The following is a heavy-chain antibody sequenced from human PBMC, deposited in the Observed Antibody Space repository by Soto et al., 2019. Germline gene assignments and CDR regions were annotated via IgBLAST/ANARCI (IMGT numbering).Heavy chain of an antibody. J-gene: IGHJ6*02. V-gene: IGHV3-30*18. CDR2: ISYDGSNK. Sequence: GGSLRLSCAASGFTFSSYGMHWVRQAPGKGLEWVAVISYDGSNKYYADSVKGRFTISRDNSKNTLYLQMNSLRAEDTAVYYCAKDRALADYGMDVWGQGTTVTVSS. CDR3: AKDRALADYGMDV. CDR1: GFTFSSYG.